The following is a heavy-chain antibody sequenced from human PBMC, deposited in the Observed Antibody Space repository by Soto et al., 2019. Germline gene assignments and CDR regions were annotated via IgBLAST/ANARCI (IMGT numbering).Heavy chain of an antibody. CDR1: GFTFSSYS. V-gene: IGHV3-21*01. J-gene: IGHJ4*02. D-gene: IGHD5-18*01. CDR2: ISSSSSYI. Sequence: GGSLRLSCAASGFTFSSYSMNWVRQAPGKGLEWVSSISSSSSYIYYADSVKGRFTISRDNAKNSLYLQMNSLRAEDTAVYYCARADVDTAMVTYGLDSWGQGTLVTVSS. CDR3: ARADVDTAMVTYGLDS.